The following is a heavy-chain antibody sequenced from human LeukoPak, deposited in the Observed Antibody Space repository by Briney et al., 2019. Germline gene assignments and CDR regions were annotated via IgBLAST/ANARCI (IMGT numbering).Heavy chain of an antibody. V-gene: IGHV4-59*08. CDR3: ARRTTVTPNWFDP. CDR1: GGPIRSYQ. J-gene: IGHJ5*02. D-gene: IGHD4-17*01. Sequence: PSETLSLTCTVSGGPIRSYQWSWIRPPPAKGLEWIGYVYYTGSTNYTPSLKSRVTISLDTSKNQFSLKLSSVTAADTAVYYCARRTTVTPNWFDPWGQGTLVTVSS. CDR2: VYYTGST.